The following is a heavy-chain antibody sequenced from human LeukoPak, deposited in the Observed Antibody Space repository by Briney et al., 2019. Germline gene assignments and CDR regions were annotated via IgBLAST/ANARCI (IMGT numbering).Heavy chain of an antibody. CDR1: GYTFTGHY. CDR3: ARDRGPDWWGSFDF. J-gene: IGHJ4*02. V-gene: IGHV1-2*02. D-gene: IGHD3-16*01. CDR2: INPNSGGT. Sequence: ASVKVSCKASGYTFTGHYMHWVRQAPGQGLEWMGWINPNSGGTNYEQKFQGRVTMTRDTSSSTVYMELSRLRSDDTAVYHCARDRGPDWWGSFDFWGQGTLVTVSS.